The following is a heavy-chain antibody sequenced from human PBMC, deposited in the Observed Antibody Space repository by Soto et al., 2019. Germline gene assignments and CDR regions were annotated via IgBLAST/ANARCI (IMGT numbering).Heavy chain of an antibody. CDR2: IYYSGST. V-gene: IGHV4-59*01. CDR1: GGSISSYY. Sequence: PSETLSLTCTVSGGSISSYYWSWIRQPPGKGLEWIGYIYYSGSTNYNPSLKSRVTISVDTPKNQFSLKLSSVTAADTAVYYCARDYYDSSGYYLYGMDVWGQGTTVTVSS. J-gene: IGHJ6*02. D-gene: IGHD3-22*01. CDR3: ARDYYDSSGYYLYGMDV.